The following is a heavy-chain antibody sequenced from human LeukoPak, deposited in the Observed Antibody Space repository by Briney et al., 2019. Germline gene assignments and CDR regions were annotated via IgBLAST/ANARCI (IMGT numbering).Heavy chain of an antibody. Sequence: GGSLRLSCAASGFTFSSYWMGWVRQAPGKGLEWVANIKQDGSEKYYVDSVKGRFTISRDNAKNSLYLQMNSLRAEDTAVYYCARVGVYSSGFYYYYYMDVWGKGTTVTVSS. J-gene: IGHJ6*03. V-gene: IGHV3-7*01. CDR3: ARVGVYSSGFYYYYYMDV. CDR2: IKQDGSEK. CDR1: GFTFSSYW. D-gene: IGHD6-25*01.